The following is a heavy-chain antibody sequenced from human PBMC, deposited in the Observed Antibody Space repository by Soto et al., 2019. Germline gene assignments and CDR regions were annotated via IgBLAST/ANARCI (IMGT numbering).Heavy chain of an antibody. Sequence: QVQLVQSGAEVKKPGASVKVSCKASGYTFTSYGISWVRQAPGQGLEWMGWISAYNGNTNYAQKLQGRVTMTTDTATSTAYMDLRSMRTVDTAVYYSARAPRSSWYAPWGQGTLVTVSS. CDR3: ARAPRSSWYAP. CDR2: ISAYNGNT. V-gene: IGHV1-18*01. J-gene: IGHJ5*02. CDR1: GYTFTSYG. D-gene: IGHD6-13*01.